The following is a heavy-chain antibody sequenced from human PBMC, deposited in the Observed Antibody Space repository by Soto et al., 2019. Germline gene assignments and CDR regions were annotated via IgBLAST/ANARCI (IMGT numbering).Heavy chain of an antibody. CDR2: INHSEST. CDR1: GGSFSGYN. J-gene: IGHJ6*04. CDR3: ARTTLNWNFGSMDV. D-gene: IGHD1-7*01. Sequence: QVQLHQWGAGLLKPSETLSLTCAVYGGSFSGYNWSWIRQPPGKGLEWIGEINHSESTNYNPPLQSRVTISVDTSKNQCSLKLSSVTAADTAVYYCARTTLNWNFGSMDVWGNGTRVTVSS. V-gene: IGHV4-34*01.